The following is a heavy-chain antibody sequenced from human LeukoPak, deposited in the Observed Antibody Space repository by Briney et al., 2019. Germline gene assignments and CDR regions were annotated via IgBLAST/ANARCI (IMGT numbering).Heavy chain of an antibody. CDR2: INKDSDST. Sequence: GGSLRLSCVASGFTLSSYNMNWVRQAQGKGLEWVSYINKDSDSTYYADSVKGRFTISRDNAKNSLYLQMNSLRADDTAVYYCATDSYSLGMDSWGQGTLVTVSS. CDR3: ATDSYSLGMDS. V-gene: IGHV3-48*01. D-gene: IGHD2-21*01. CDR1: GFTLSSYN. J-gene: IGHJ4*02.